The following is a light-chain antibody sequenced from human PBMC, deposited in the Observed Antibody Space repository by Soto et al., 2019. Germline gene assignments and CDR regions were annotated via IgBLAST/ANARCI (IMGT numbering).Light chain of an antibody. V-gene: IGKV1-6*01. CDR1: QGIRND. J-gene: IGKJ1*01. CDR3: LQDYNYPWT. Sequence: AIQMTQSPSSLSASVGDRVTMTSRASQGIRNDLGWYQQKPGKAPKLLIYAASSLQSGVPSRFSGSGSGTDFTLTISSLQPEDFATYYCLQDYNYPWTFGQGTKVEIK. CDR2: AAS.